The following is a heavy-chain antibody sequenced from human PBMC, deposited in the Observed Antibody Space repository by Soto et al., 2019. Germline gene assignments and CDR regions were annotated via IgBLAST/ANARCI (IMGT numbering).Heavy chain of an antibody. CDR3: ARGKGMEENYYYYGLDI. Sequence: ASVKVSCKASGYTFSTHSMHWVRQAPGQSLEWMGWINGGTGQTKHSHRFQDRVSITRDTSASTAYMELSSLRSEDTAVCYCARGKGMEENYYYYGLDIWGQGTTVTVSS. D-gene: IGHD1-1*01. CDR2: INGGTGQT. CDR1: GYTFSTHS. V-gene: IGHV1-3*01. J-gene: IGHJ6*02.